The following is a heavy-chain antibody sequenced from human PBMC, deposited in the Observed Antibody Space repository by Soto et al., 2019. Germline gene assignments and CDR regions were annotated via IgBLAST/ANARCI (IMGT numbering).Heavy chain of an antibody. Sequence: QVQLVQSGAEVKKPGASVKVSCKASGYTFINYAVHWVRQAPGQRLEWMGWINAGKGDIKFSQKFQGRVTFIRDASANTVYMELSSLRSEDTAVYYCARGAIEFDYWCQGTPVTVSS. CDR1: GYTFINYA. CDR3: ARGAIEFDY. J-gene: IGHJ4*02. D-gene: IGHD2-21*01. CDR2: INAGKGDI. V-gene: IGHV1-3*01.